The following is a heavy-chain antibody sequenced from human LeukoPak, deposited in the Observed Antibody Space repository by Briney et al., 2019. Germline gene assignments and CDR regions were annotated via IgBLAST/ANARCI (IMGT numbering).Heavy chain of an antibody. CDR1: GFTFSVYS. CDR2: LSSSSNYT. V-gene: IGHV3-21*01. CDR3: ARSMTVVEIIMAPGY. J-gene: IGHJ4*02. D-gene: IGHD3-10*01. Sequence: NAGGSLRLSCAASGFTFSVYSMNWVRQPPGKGLEWVSPLSSSSNYTYYADSVKGRFTISRDNAKNSLYLQMSSLRAEDTAVYYCARSMTVVEIIMAPGYWGQGSLVTVSS.